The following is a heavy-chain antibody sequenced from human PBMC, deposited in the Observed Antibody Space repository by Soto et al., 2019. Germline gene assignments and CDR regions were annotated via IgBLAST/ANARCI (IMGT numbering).Heavy chain of an antibody. CDR1: GFTFSNAW. V-gene: IGHV3-15*01. J-gene: IGHJ4*02. Sequence: PGGSLRLSCAASGFTFSNAWMSWVRQAPGKGLEWVGRIKSKTDGGTTDYAAPVKGRFTISRDDSKNTLYLQMNSLKTEDTAVNYCTTDTYYDFWSGYYHPPLVYWGQGTLVTVSS. CDR2: IKSKTDGGTT. CDR3: TTDTYYDFWSGYYHPPLVY. D-gene: IGHD3-3*01.